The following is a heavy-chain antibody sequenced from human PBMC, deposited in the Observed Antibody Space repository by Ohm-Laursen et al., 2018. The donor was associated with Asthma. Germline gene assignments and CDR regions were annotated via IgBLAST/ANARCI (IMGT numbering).Heavy chain of an antibody. CDR2: IIPIFGTA. CDR1: GGTFSSYA. D-gene: IGHD4-11*01. Sequence: SVKVSCKASGGTFSSYAISWVRQAPGQGLEWMGGIIPIFGTANYAQKFQGRVTITADESTSTAYMELSSLRSEDTAVYYCARASTVTNYYYYYGMDVWGQGTTVTVSS. J-gene: IGHJ6*02. CDR3: ARASTVTNYYYYYGMDV. V-gene: IGHV1-69*13.